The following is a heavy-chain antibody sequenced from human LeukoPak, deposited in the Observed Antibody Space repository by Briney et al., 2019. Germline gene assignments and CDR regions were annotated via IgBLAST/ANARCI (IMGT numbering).Heavy chain of an antibody. D-gene: IGHD2-2*01. Sequence: PSGTLSLTCSVSGDSISSRNWWSWVRQPPGKGLEWIGEIHQSGSTDYNPSLKSRVTISVDKSKNQFSLNLVSVTAADTAVYYCARVRAPSLGYCTSTSCHYFDYWGQGTLVTVSS. CDR3: ARVRAPSLGYCTSTSCHYFDY. CDR1: GDSISSRNW. V-gene: IGHV4-4*02. CDR2: IHQSGST. J-gene: IGHJ4*02.